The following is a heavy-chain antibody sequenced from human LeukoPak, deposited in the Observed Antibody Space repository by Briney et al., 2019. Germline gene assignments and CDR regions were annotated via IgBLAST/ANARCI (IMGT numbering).Heavy chain of an antibody. J-gene: IGHJ5*02. V-gene: IGHV4-38-2*01. D-gene: IGHD5/OR15-5a*01. CDR1: GYSISSGYC. CDR2: IYHSGST. Sequence: PSETLSLTCAVSGYSISSGYCWGWIRQPPGKGLEWIGSIYHSGSTYYNPSLKSRVTISVDTSKNQFSLKLSSVTAADTAVYYCARHVGLDNWFDPWGQGTLVTVSS. CDR3: ARHVGLDNWFDP.